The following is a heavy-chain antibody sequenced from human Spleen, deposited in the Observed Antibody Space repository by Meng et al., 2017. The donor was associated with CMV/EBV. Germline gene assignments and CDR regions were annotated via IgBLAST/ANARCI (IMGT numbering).Heavy chain of an antibody. CDR1: GGTFSSYA. J-gene: IGHJ6*02. CDR3: ARNADFWSGYYPHYGMDV. Sequence: SVKVSCKASGGTFSSYAISWVRQAPGQGLEWMGGIIPIYRTANYAQRFQGRVTIIMDESTSTAYMELSRLRSDDTAVYYCARNADFWSGYYPHYGMDVWGQGTTVTVSS. V-gene: IGHV1-69*05. CDR2: IIPIYRTA. D-gene: IGHD3-3*01.